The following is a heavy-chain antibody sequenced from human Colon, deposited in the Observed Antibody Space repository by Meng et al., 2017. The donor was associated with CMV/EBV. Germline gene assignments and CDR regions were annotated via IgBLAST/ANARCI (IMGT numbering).Heavy chain of an antibody. J-gene: IGHJ4*02. D-gene: IGHD5-18*01. Sequence: GSLRLSCAASGFTFSDYYMSWIRQAPGKGLEWVSYISSSGSTIYYADSVKGRFTISRDNAKNSLYLQMNSLRAEDTAVYYCARVPTAMAPFDYWGQGTLVTVSS. CDR1: GFTFSDYY. V-gene: IGHV3-11*04. CDR2: ISSSGSTI. CDR3: ARVPTAMAPFDY.